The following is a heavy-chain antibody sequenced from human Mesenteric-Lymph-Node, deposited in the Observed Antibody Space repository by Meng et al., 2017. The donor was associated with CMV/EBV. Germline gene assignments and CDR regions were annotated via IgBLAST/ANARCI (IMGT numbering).Heavy chain of an antibody. V-gene: IGHV4-59*01. J-gene: IGHJ4*02. D-gene: IGHD1-26*01. CDR3: ARDRESGSEFDY. CDR2: ISYSGST. CDR1: GGSISSYY. Sequence: SDTLSLTCTVSGGSISSYYWSWIRQPPGKGLEWIGYISYSGSTNYNPSLKSRVTISVDTSKNQFSLKLSSVTAADTGVYYCARDRESGSEFDYWGQGTLVTVSS.